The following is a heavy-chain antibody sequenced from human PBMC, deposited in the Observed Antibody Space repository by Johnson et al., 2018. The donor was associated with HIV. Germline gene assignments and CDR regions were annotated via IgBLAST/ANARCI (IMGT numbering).Heavy chain of an antibody. CDR1: GFTFSDYY. CDR3: ARYTAYYFHTNDYFGRGFDAFDV. CDR2: IGDSGNTI. J-gene: IGHJ3*01. V-gene: IGHV3-11*04. D-gene: IGHD3-22*01. Sequence: VQLVESGGGLVKPGGSLRLSCAASGFTFSDYYMSWIRQTPGKGLEWVSYIGDSGNTIYYADSVKGRFTISRDNAKNSLYLQMNSLRAEDTAVYYCARYTAYYFHTNDYFGRGFDAFDVWGQGTMVTVSS.